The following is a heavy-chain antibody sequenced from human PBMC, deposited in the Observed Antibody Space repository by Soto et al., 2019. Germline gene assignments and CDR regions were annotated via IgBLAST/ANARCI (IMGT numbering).Heavy chain of an antibody. CDR2: ITKSGDDT. D-gene: IGHD3-10*01. CDR1: GFAFGDYT. CDR3: AAGHGAN. Sequence: EVQMLQSWGGLVQPGGSLGLSCVASGFAFGDYTMNWVRQAPGKGLEWVSRITKSGDDTYYADSVKGRFAISRDNSKNTLSLQMNSLRFEDTAVYFCAAGHGANWGQGTLVTVSS. J-gene: IGHJ4*02. V-gene: IGHV3-23*01.